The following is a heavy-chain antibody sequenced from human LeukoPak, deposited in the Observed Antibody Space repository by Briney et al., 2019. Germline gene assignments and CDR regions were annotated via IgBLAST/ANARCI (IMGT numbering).Heavy chain of an antibody. J-gene: IGHJ6*02. CDR2: ISYDGSNK. Sequence: GGSLRPSCAASGFTFSSYGMHWVRQAPGKGLEWVAVISYDGSNKYYADSVKGRFTISRDNSKNTLYLQMNSLRAEDTAVYYCARDCSSTSCYVYYYYYGMDVWGQGTTVTVSS. CDR3: ARDCSSTSCYVYYYYYGMDV. CDR1: GFTFSSYG. D-gene: IGHD2-2*01. V-gene: IGHV3-30*03.